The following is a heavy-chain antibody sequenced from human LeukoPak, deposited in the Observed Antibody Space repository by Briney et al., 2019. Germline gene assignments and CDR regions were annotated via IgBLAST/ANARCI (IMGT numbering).Heavy chain of an antibody. CDR3: ARERSGYYYGSGTSY. Sequence: ASVKVSCKASGYTFTGYYMHWVRQAPGQGLEWMGWINPNSGGTNYAQKFQGRVTMTRDTSISTAYMELSRLRSDDTAVYYCARERSGYYYGSGTSYWGQGTLVTVSS. CDR2: INPNSGGT. V-gene: IGHV1-2*02. J-gene: IGHJ4*02. CDR1: GYTFTGYY. D-gene: IGHD3-10*01.